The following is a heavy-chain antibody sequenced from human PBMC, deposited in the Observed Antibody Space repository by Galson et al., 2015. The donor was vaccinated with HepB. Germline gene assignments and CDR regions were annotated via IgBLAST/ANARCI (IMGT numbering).Heavy chain of an antibody. J-gene: IGHJ4*02. CDR2: MNPNSGNA. Sequence: SVKVSCKASGYTFTSYDINWVRQATGQGLEWMGWMNPNSGNAGYAQKFQGRVTMTRDTSTSTVYMELSSLRSEDTAVYYCARGRGQVRYGSGSYVYWGQGTLVTVPS. D-gene: IGHD3-10*01. CDR3: ARGRGQVRYGSGSYVY. V-gene: IGHV1-8*01. CDR1: GYTFTSYD.